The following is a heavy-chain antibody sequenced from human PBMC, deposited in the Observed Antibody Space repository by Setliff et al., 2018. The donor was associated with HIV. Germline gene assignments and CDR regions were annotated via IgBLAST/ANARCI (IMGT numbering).Heavy chain of an antibody. CDR3: AIGGRWFGEFNF. Sequence: SSETLSLTCTVSGGSISTTNYNWGWIRQPPGKGLEWIGTISYTGSTYYNPSLRSRVTISVDTSKNQFSLKLSFVTAADTAVYYCAIGGRWFGEFNFWGQGTLVTVSS. V-gene: IGHV4-39*07. CDR1: GGSISTTNYN. J-gene: IGHJ4*02. D-gene: IGHD3-10*01. CDR2: ISYTGST.